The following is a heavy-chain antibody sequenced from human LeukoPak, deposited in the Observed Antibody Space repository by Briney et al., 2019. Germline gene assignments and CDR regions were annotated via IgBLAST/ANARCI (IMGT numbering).Heavy chain of an antibody. V-gene: IGHV3-74*01. CDR1: GLTFSSYW. CDR2: INCDGSST. J-gene: IGHJ2*01. Sequence: GGSLRLSCAASGLTFSSYWMHWVRQAPGKGLVWVSRINCDGSSTSYADSVKGRFTISRDNPKNTLYLQMSSLRAEDTAVYYCAKHSTGVECWGRGSLLADCS. D-gene: IGHD3-10*01. CDR3: AKHSTGVEC.